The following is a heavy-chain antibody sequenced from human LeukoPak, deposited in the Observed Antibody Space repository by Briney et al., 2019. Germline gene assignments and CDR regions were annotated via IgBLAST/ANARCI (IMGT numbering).Heavy chain of an antibody. CDR2: IDPSDSYT. Sequence: PGESLQISCQGSGYSFTSYWITWVRQLPGKGLEWMGTIDPSDSYTNYSPSFQGHVTISADKSISTAYLQWSSLKASDTAMYYCAILFGDYPDYWGQGTLVTVSS. CDR1: GYSFTSYW. D-gene: IGHD4-17*01. V-gene: IGHV5-10-1*01. CDR3: AILFGDYPDY. J-gene: IGHJ4*02.